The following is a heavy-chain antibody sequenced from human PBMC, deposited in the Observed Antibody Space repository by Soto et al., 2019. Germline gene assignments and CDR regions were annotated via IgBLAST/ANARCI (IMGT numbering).Heavy chain of an antibody. D-gene: IGHD5-12*01. CDR1: GGTFRSCA. CDR3: SRVASAWIKDAFDI. J-gene: IGHJ3*02. Sequence: QVQLVQSGAKVKKPGSSEKVSCTAFGGTFRSCAIRWVRQSPGQGLEWMGGIIPIFGTANYAQKFQGRVTITAGESTSTASMELSSLISEDTAVYYCSRVASAWIKDAFDIWGQRTMVTVSS. V-gene: IGHV1-69*12. CDR2: IIPIFGTA.